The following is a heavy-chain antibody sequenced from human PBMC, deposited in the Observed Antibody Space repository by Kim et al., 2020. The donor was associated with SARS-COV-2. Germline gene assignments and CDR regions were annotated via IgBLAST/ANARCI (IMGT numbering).Heavy chain of an antibody. J-gene: IGHJ4*01. CDR1: GGSFSGYY. D-gene: IGHD3-10*01. V-gene: IGHV4-34*01. CDR2: INHSGST. Sequence: SETLSLTCAVYGGSFSGYYWSWIRQPPGKGLEWIGEINHSGSTNYNPSLKSRVTISVDTSKNQFSLKLSSVTAADTAVYYCARGAKYYYGSGSYYARDY. CDR3: ARGAKYYYGSGSYYARDY.